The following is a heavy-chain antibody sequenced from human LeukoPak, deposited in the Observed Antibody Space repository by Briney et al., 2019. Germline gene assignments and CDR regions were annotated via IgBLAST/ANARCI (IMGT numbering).Heavy chain of an antibody. V-gene: IGHV3-74*01. CDR3: ATAGNYRIDY. Sequence: SGGSLRLSCAASGFTFSNYWVHWGRQAPGKGLVWVSRINPDGNTINYADSVKGRFTISRDNAKNTLYLQMNSLRAEDTAVYYCATAGNYRIDYWGQRTPVTVSS. D-gene: IGHD1-7*01. J-gene: IGHJ4*01. CDR2: INPDGNTI. CDR1: GFTFSNYW.